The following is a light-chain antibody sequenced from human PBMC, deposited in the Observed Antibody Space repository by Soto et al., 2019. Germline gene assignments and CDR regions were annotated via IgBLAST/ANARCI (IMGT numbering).Light chain of an antibody. J-gene: IGKJ1*01. CDR2: DAS. CDR1: QSISSW. Sequence: DIPMTQSPSTLSASIGDRVTITCRASQSISSWLAWYQQKPGKAPKLLIYDASSLESGVPSRFSGSGSGTEFTLTISGLQPDDFATYYCQQYNSYPWTFAQGTKLEIK. V-gene: IGKV1-5*01. CDR3: QQYNSYPWT.